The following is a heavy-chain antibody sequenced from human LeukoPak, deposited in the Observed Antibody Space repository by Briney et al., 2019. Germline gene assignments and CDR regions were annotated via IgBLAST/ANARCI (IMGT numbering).Heavy chain of an antibody. D-gene: IGHD3-3*01. CDR2: INPNSGGT. CDR1: GYTFTGYY. CDR3: ASTGSLLRFLEWLLDY. J-gene: IGHJ4*02. V-gene: IGHV1-2*02. Sequence: ASVKVSCKASGYTFTGYYMHWVRQAPGQGLEWMGWINPNSGGTNYAQKFQGRDTMTRDTSISTAYMELSRLRSDDTAVYYCASTGSLLRFLEWLLDYWGQGTLVTVSS.